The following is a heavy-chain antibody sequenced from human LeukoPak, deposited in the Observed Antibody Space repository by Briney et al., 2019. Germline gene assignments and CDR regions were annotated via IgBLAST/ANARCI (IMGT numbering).Heavy chain of an antibody. CDR2: INWNGGST. Sequence: GGSLRLSCAASGFTFDDYGMSWVRHAPGKGLEWVSGINWNGGSTGYADSVTGRFTISRDNAKNSLYLQMNSLRAEDTALYYCARDSISHDAFDIWGQGTMVTVSS. J-gene: IGHJ3*02. V-gene: IGHV3-20*04. CDR3: ARDSISHDAFDI. CDR1: GFTFDDYG. D-gene: IGHD2-2*01.